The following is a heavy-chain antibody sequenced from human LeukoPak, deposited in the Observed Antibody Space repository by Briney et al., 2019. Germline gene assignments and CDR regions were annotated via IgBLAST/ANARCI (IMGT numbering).Heavy chain of an antibody. CDR3: ARAPNLFDP. V-gene: IGHV4-34*01. Sequence: SETLSLTCAVYGGSFSGYYWSWIRQPPGKGLEWIGEINHSGSTNYNPSLKSRVTISVDASKNQFSLKLSSVTAADTAVYYCARAPNLFDPWGQGTLVTVSS. CDR2: INHSGST. CDR1: GGSFSGYY. J-gene: IGHJ5*02.